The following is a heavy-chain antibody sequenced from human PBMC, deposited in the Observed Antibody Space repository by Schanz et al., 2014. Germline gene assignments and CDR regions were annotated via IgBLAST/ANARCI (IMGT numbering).Heavy chain of an antibody. J-gene: IGHJ4*02. D-gene: IGHD3-10*01. Sequence: EVQLVESGGGLVQPGGSLRLSCAASGFGFSSYSMNWVRQAPGKGLEWLSYISDSGTYTNYADSVKGRFTISRDNSKNSLYLQMNSLRAEDTAVYYCARIGGSVFDYWAQGTLVNVSS. CDR3: ARIGGSVFDY. V-gene: IGHV3-21*05. CDR2: ISDSGTYT. CDR1: GFGFSSYS.